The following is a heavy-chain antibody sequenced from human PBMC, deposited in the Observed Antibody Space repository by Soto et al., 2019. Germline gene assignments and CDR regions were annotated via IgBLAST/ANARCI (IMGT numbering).Heavy chain of an antibody. CDR1: GFAIRSNA. J-gene: IGHJ4*02. CDR2: ISFEGSYK. V-gene: IGHV3-30*04. Sequence: VGSLRLSCEASGFAIRSNAIHWVRQAPGKGLEWVAVISFEGSYKYYADSVKGRFTVSRDNSKNTVSLQMDSLTGEDSALYYCVRAAGIAAAGSSQGVLWGQGTLVTVSS. D-gene: IGHD6-13*01. CDR3: VRAAGIAAAGSSQGVL.